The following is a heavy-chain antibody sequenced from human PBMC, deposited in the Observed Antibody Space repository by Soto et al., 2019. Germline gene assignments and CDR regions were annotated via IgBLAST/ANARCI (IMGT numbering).Heavy chain of an antibody. Sequence: GGSLRLACDASGFTFSSYAMSWVRQGPGKGLEWVSAISGGGNDRFYADSVKGRFTISRDNSRNTLYLHMNSLRAEDTAVHYCARSLFIAATDTEPFDSWGQGALVTVSS. CDR2: ISGGGNDR. V-gene: IGHV3-23*01. J-gene: IGHJ4*02. CDR1: GFTFSSYA. CDR3: ARSLFIAATDTEPFDS. D-gene: IGHD6-13*01.